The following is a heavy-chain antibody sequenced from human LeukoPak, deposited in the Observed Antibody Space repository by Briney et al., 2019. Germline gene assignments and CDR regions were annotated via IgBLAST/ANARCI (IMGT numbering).Heavy chain of an antibody. Sequence: SGGSLRLSCAGSGFTFSTYSMNWVRQAPGKGLEWVSSISSSSYIYYADSVKGRFTISRDNAKNSLYLQMNSLRAEDTAVYYCAREKASTVTYDTFDIWGQGTMVTVSS. CDR1: GFTFSTYS. CDR3: AREKASTVTYDTFDI. D-gene: IGHD4-17*01. V-gene: IGHV3-21*01. CDR2: ISSSSYI. J-gene: IGHJ3*02.